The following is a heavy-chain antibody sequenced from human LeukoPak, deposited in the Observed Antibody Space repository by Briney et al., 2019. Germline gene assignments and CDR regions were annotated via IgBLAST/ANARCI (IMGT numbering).Heavy chain of an antibody. J-gene: IGHJ3*02. CDR2: MQPNSGGT. CDR1: GYTFTAYY. V-gene: IGHV1-2*02. D-gene: IGHD6-13*01. Sequence: GASVRVSCKAAGYTFTAYYMHWVRQAPGQGLEWMGWMQPNSGGTHYEQKFQGRVTMTRDTSISTAYMEVSRLTSDDTAVYYCATSSGYSSSWGAFDIWGQGTMVTVSS. CDR3: ATSSGYSSSWGAFDI.